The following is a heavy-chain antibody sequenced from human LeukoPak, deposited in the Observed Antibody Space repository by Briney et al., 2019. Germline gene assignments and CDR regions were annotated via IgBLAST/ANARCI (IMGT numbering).Heavy chain of an antibody. J-gene: IGHJ6*02. V-gene: IGHV7-4-1*02. CDR2: INTNTGNP. Sequence: ASVKVSCKASGYTFTSYAMNWVRQAPGQGLEWMGWINTNTGNPTYAQGFTGRFVFSLDTSVSTAYLQISSLKAEDTAVYYCARCPGGSCFSYRSPYYYYGMDVWGQGTTVTVSS. CDR3: ARCPGGSCFSYRSPYYYYGMDV. D-gene: IGHD2-15*01. CDR1: GYTFTSYA.